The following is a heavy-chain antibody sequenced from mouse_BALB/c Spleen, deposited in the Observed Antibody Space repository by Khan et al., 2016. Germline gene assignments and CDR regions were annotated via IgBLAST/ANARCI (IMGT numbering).Heavy chain of an antibody. J-gene: IGHJ1*01. V-gene: IGHV3-2*02. Sequence: EVQLQESGPGLVKPSQSLSLTCTVTGYSITSDYAWNWIRQFPGNKLEWMGYISYSGSTSYNPSLKSRLSITRDTSKNQFFLQLNSVTTEDTATYYCARFYYGSSDWYCDVWGAGTTVTVSS. CDR3: ARFYYGSSDWYCDV. CDR1: GYSITSDYA. D-gene: IGHD1-1*01. CDR2: ISYSGST.